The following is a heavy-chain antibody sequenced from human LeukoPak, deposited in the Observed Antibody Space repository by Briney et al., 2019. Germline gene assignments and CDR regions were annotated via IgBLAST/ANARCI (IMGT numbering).Heavy chain of an antibody. J-gene: IGHJ3*02. D-gene: IGHD3-10*01. Sequence: GASVKVSCKASGYTFTSYDINWVRQATGQGLEWMGWINPNSGGTNYAQKFQGRVTMTRDASISTAYMELSRLRSDDTAVYYCARANYYGSGSSDAFDIWGQGTMVTVSS. CDR3: ARANYYGSGSSDAFDI. CDR2: INPNSGGT. CDR1: GYTFTSYD. V-gene: IGHV1-2*02.